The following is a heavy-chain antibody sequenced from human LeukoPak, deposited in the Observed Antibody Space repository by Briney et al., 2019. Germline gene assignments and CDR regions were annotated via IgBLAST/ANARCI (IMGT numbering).Heavy chain of an antibody. V-gene: IGHV3-48*02. CDR1: GFTFSSNI. Sequence: PGGSLRLSCAASGFTFSSNIMNWVRQAPGKGLEWVSYISPRSSTIYYADSVKGRFTVSRDNAKNSLYLQMNSLRDEDTAVYYCARDLDYALDYWGQGTLVTVSS. CDR3: ARDLDYALDY. J-gene: IGHJ4*02. D-gene: IGHD4-17*01. CDR2: ISPRSSTI.